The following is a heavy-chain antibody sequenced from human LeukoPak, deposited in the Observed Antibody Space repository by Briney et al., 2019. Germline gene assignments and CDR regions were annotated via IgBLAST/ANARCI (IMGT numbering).Heavy chain of an antibody. CDR2: MNPNSGNT. J-gene: IGHJ4*02. D-gene: IGHD2-2*01. CDR1: GYTFASYD. Sequence: GASVKVSCKASGYTFASYDISWGRQATGQGLEWMGWMNPNSGNTGYAQNFQGRVTMTANTSITTAYMELSSLTSDDTAIYYCAKELSAFTSSYVYWGQGTLVTVSS. V-gene: IGHV1-8*01. CDR3: AKELSAFTSSYVY.